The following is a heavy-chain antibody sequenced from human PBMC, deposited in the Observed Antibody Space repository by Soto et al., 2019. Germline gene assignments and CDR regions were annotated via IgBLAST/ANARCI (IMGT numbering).Heavy chain of an antibody. V-gene: IGHV3-74*01. CDR1: GFTFSSYW. D-gene: IGHD6-13*01. CDR3: ARDYYVVTGLAAAGMGY. J-gene: IGHJ4*02. Sequence: GGSLRLSCAASGFTFSSYWMHWVRQAPGKGLVWVSRINSDGSSTSYADSVKGRFTISRDNAKNTLYLQMNSLRAEDTAVYYCARDYYVVTGLAAAGMGYWGQGTLVTVSS. CDR2: INSDGSST.